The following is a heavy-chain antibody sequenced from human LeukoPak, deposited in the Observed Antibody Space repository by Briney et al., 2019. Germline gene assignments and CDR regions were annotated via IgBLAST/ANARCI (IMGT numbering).Heavy chain of an antibody. J-gene: IGHJ4*02. CDR2: MHYSGTT. D-gene: IGHD1-26*01. CDR1: GGSISNSPYY. V-gene: IGHV4-39*01. Sequence: PSETLSLTCNVSGGSISNSPYYWGRIRQPPGQGLEWIGSMHYSGTTYHNPALRSRVTISVDTYKNQFSLRLISVTAADTAVYYCARNDRGRPADYWGQGTLVTVSS. CDR3: ARNDRGRPADY.